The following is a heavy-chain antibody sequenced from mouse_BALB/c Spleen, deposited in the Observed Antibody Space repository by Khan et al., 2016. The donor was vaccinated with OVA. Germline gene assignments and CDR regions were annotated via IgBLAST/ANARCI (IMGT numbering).Heavy chain of an antibody. D-gene: IGHD1-1*01. CDR2: ISYSGVT. CDR3: ARGNYYGYYFDY. J-gene: IGHJ2*01. CDR1: GYSITSGYA. V-gene: IGHV3-2*02. Sequence: EVQLQESGPGLAKPSQSLSLTCTVTGYSITSGYAWNWIRQFPGNKLEWMGYISYSGVTSYTPSLKSRISITRDTSKNKFFLQLNSVTTEDTATYYCARGNYYGYYFDYWGQGTTLTVSS.